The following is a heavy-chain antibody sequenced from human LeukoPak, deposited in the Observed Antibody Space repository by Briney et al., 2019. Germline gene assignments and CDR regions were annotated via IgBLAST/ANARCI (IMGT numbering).Heavy chain of an antibody. J-gene: IGHJ4*02. CDR3: TTRRQDGW. CDR2: IKSKSDGGTI. Sequence: SGGSLRLSCVGSGFPFSDAWVRWVRQAPGKGLEWVGRIKSKSDGGTIDYAAPVKGRFTISRDDSRNTLYLQMNSLKTEDTAVYYCTTRRQDGWWGQGTLVTVS. V-gene: IGHV3-15*01. CDR1: GFPFSDAW. D-gene: IGHD2-15*01.